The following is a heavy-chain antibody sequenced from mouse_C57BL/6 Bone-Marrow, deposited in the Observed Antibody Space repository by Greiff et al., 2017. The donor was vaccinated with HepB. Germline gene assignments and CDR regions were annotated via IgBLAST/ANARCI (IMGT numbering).Heavy chain of an antibody. CDR1: GFTFSDYY. V-gene: IGHV5-12*01. J-gene: IGHJ3*01. CDR3: ARGYGSSFAY. Sequence: EVHLVESGGGLVQPGGSLKLSCAASGFTFSDYYMYWVRQTPEKRLEWVAYISNGGGSTYYPDTVKGRFTISRDNAKNTLYLQMSRLKSEDTAMYYCARGYGSSFAYWGQGTLVTVSA. CDR2: ISNGGGST. D-gene: IGHD1-1*01.